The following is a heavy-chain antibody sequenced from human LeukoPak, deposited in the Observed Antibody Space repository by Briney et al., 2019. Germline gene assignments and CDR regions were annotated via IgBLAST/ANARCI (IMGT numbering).Heavy chain of an antibody. CDR1: GYTFDDYA. CDR2: ISWNSGSI. V-gene: IGHV3-9*01. Sequence: QAGGSLRLSCEASGYTFDDYAMHWVRQAPGKGLEWVSAISWNSGSIGYADSVKGRFTISRDNAKNSLYLQMNSLRAEDTAVYYCARDRRWTTYYFDYWGQGTLVTVSS. D-gene: IGHD4-17*01. J-gene: IGHJ4*02. CDR3: ARDRRWTTYYFDY.